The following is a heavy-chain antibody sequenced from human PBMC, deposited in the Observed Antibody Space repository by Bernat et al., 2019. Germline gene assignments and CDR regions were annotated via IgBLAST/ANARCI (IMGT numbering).Heavy chain of an antibody. J-gene: IGHJ4*02. CDR1: GYTFTSYA. CDR3: ARDPYGSSEPYLFDY. V-gene: IGHV1-3*01. Sequence: QVQLVQSGAEVKKPGASVKVSCKASGYTFTSYAMHWVRQAPGPRLEWMGWINAGNGNTKYSQKFQGRVTITRDTSASKAYMELSSLRSEDTAVYYCARDPYGSSEPYLFDYWGQGTLVTVSS. D-gene: IGHD6-6*01. CDR2: INAGNGNT.